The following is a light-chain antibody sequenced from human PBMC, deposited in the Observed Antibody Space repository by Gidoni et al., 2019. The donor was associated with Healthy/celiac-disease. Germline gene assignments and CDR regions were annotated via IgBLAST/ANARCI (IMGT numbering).Light chain of an antibody. CDR3: AAWDDSRVV. CDR1: SSNIGSNY. J-gene: IGLJ3*02. CDR2: RNN. Sequence: QSVLTQPPSPSGTPGQRVTISCSGSSSNIGSNYVYWYQQLPGTAPKLLIYRNNQRPSGVPDRFSGSKSGTSAALAISGLRSEDEADYYCAAWDDSRVVFGGGTKLTVL. V-gene: IGLV1-47*01.